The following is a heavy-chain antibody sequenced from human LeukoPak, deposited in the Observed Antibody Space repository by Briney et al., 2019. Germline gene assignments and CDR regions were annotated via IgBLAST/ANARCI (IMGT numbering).Heavy chain of an antibody. V-gene: IGHV4-59*11. CDR1: GGSISSHY. Sequence: SETLSLTCTVSGGSISSHYWSWIRQPPGKGLEWIGYIYYRGSTNYNPSLKSRVTISVDTSKNQFSLKLSSVTAADTAVYYCARGIAAAGTHWFDPWGQGTLVTVSS. CDR2: IYYRGST. CDR3: ARGIAAAGTHWFDP. D-gene: IGHD6-13*01. J-gene: IGHJ5*02.